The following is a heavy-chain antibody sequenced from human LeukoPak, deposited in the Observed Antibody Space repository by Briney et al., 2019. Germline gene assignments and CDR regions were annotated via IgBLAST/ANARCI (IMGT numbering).Heavy chain of an antibody. V-gene: IGHV1-2*06. D-gene: IGHD2-21*02. CDR1: GYTFTGYY. CDR2: INPNSGGT. J-gene: IGHJ4*02. CDR3: ARDVYCGGDCYSGGY. Sequence: ASVKVSCKASGYTFTGYYMHWVRQAPGQGLEWMGRINPNSGGTNYAQKFQGRVTMTRDTSISTAYMELSRLRSDDTAVYYCARDVYCGGDCYSGGYWGQGTLVTVSS.